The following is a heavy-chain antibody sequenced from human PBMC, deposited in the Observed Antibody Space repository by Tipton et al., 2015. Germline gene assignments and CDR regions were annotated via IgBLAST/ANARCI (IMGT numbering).Heavy chain of an antibody. V-gene: IGHV3-33*08. CDR2: IWYDGTKK. CDR1: RFTFSTYW. D-gene: IGHD3-22*01. Sequence: FLRLSCAASRFTFSTYWMTWGRQAPGKGLEWVALIWYDGTKKYYADSVKGRFTISRDNSKNTLYLQVDSLRAEDTAVYYCARDPFTMMVVGYFDYWGQGTLVTVSS. J-gene: IGHJ4*02. CDR3: ARDPFTMMVVGYFDY.